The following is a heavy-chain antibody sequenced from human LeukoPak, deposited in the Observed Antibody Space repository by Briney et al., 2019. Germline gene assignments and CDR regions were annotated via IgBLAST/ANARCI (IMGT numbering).Heavy chain of an antibody. CDR1: GITFSGYW. Sequence: PGEYLRLSCAASGITFSGYWLNWVRQAPGKGLEWVANIKKDGNERYYVDSVKGRFTISRDNAKNSLYLQMNSLRAEDTALYYCARVLGITMVRGVIYYYYYMDVWGKGTTVTVSS. D-gene: IGHD3-10*01. V-gene: IGHV3-7*03. CDR2: IKKDGNER. CDR3: ARVLGITMVRGVIYYYYYMDV. J-gene: IGHJ6*03.